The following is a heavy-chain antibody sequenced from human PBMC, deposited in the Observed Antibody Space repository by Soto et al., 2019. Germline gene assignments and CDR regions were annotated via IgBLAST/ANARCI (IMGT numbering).Heavy chain of an antibody. Sequence: PSGTLSLTCTVSGGSISSGGYYWSWIRQHPGKGLEWIGYIYYSGSTYYNPSLKSRVTISVDTSKNQFSLKLSSVTAADTAVYYCASGNRYYDRGGYNWFDPWGQGTLVTVSS. CDR3: ASGNRYYDRGGYNWFDP. D-gene: IGHD3-22*01. CDR2: IYYSGST. J-gene: IGHJ5*02. CDR1: GGSISSGGYY. V-gene: IGHV4-31*03.